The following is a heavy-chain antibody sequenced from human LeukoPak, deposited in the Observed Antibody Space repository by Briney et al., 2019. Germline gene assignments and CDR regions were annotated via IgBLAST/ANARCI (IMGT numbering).Heavy chain of an antibody. V-gene: IGHV3-74*03. CDR1: GLTLSNYW. D-gene: IGHD4-17*01. Sequence: GGSLRLSCAASGLTLSNYWMHWVRQAPGKGLVWVSRMNYDGSSTTYADSVKGRFTISRDNAKNTLYLQMNSLRAEDTAVYYCARETTVIREWYFDLWGRGTLVTVAS. J-gene: IGHJ2*01. CDR2: MNYDGSST. CDR3: ARETTVIREWYFDL.